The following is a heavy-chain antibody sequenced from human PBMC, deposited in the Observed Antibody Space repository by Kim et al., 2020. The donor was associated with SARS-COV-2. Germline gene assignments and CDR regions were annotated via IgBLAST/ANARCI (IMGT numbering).Heavy chain of an antibody. CDR1: GFTFGDYA. Sequence: GGSLRLSCTASGFTFGDYAMSWVRQAPGKGLEWAGFIRSKAYGGTTEYAASVKGRFTISRDDSKSIAYLQMKSLKTEDTAVYYCTGERITIFGVVSSRGDYWGQRTLVTVSS. D-gene: IGHD3-3*01. J-gene: IGHJ4*02. CDR3: TGERITIFGVVSSRGDY. V-gene: IGHV3-49*04. CDR2: IRSKAYGGTT.